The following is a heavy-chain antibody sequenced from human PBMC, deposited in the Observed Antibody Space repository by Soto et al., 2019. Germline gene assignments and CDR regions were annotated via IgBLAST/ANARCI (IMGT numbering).Heavy chain of an antibody. CDR1: GFTFSDHY. CDR2: TRNKANSYTT. V-gene: IGHV3-72*01. CDR3: ARGAAGWYYDSSGYFDY. D-gene: IGHD3-22*01. J-gene: IGHJ4*02. Sequence: GGSLRLSCAASGFTFSDHYMDWVRQAPGKGLEWVGRTRNKANSYTTEYAASVKGRFTISRDDSKNSLYLQMNSLKTEDTAVYYCARGAAGWYYDSSGYFDYWGQGTLVTVSS.